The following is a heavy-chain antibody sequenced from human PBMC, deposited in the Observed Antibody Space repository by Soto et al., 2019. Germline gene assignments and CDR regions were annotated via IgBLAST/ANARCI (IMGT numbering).Heavy chain of an antibody. CDR3: VKDNRVYYGSGSYYYYYYYGMDV. CDR1: GFTFDDYA. Sequence: GGSLRLSCAASGFTFDDYAMHWVRQAPGKGLEWVSGISWNSGSIGYADSVKGRFTISRDNAKNSLYLQMNSLRAEDTALYCCVKDNRVYYGSGSYYYYYYYGMDVWGQGTTVTVSS. V-gene: IGHV3-9*01. D-gene: IGHD3-10*01. CDR2: ISWNSGSI. J-gene: IGHJ6*02.